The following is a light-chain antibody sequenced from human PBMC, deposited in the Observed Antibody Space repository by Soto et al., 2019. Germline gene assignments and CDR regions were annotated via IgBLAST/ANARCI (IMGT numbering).Light chain of an antibody. Sequence: QSALTQPASVSGSPGQSVTIYCTGTTSDVGGYISVSWYQQHPGKAPKLMIYEVSNRPSGVSNRFSGSKSGDTASLTISGLQAEDVADYYCISYTRSSTLQVFGSGTKLTVL. CDR1: TSDVGGYIS. J-gene: IGLJ1*01. CDR3: ISYTRSSTLQV. V-gene: IGLV2-14*01. CDR2: EVS.